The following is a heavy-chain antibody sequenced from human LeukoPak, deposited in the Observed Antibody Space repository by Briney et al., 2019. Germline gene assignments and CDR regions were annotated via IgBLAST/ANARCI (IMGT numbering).Heavy chain of an antibody. CDR3: ARDSAYSSGWYPGY. V-gene: IGHV3-21*01. D-gene: IGHD6-19*01. J-gene: IGHJ4*02. CDR2: IGSSSSYI. Sequence: PGGSLRLSCAASGFTFSSYSMNWVRQAPGKGLEWVSSIGSSSSYIYYADSVKGRFTISRDNAKNSLYLQKNSLRAEDTAVYYCARDSAYSSGWYPGYWGQGTLVTVSS. CDR1: GFTFSSYS.